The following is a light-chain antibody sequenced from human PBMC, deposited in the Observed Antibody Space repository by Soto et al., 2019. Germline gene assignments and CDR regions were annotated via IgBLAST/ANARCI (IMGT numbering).Light chain of an antibody. Sequence: ESVLTQSPGTLSLSPGERATLPCRATQSVTNNYFAWYQQTPGQPPRLLIYGVSSRATDIPDRFSGSGSGTDFTLTISRLEPEDFVMYFCQQYSSLPHTFGQGTKLEVK. V-gene: IGKV3-20*01. CDR3: QQYSSLPHT. CDR2: GVS. CDR1: QSVTNNY. J-gene: IGKJ2*01.